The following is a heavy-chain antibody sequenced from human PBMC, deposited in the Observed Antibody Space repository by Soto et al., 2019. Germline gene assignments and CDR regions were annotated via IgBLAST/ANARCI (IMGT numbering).Heavy chain of an antibody. CDR3: ASMASGYYYGFNWFDP. CDR1: GYTFTSYA. J-gene: IGHJ5*02. Sequence: RASVKVSCKASGYTFTSYAMHWVRQAPGQRLEWMGWINAGNGNTKYSQKFQGRVTITRDTSASTAYMELSSLRSEDTAVYYCASMASGYYYGFNWFDPWGQGTLVTVSS. V-gene: IGHV1-3*01. CDR2: INAGNGNT. D-gene: IGHD3-10*01.